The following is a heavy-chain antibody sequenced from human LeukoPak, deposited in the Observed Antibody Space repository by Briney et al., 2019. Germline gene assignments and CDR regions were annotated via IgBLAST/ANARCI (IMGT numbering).Heavy chain of an antibody. CDR1: GFTFSNYA. CDR3: AKDPHYDSSGYSFDP. J-gene: IGHJ5*02. CDR2: IRGSGGTT. D-gene: IGHD3-22*01. Sequence: GGSLRLSCAASGFTFSNYAMSWVRRAPGKGLEWVSGIRGSGGTTDYADSVKGRFTISRDNSKNTLYLQMNSLRAEDTAVYYCAKDPHYDSSGYSFDPWGQGTLVTVSS. V-gene: IGHV3-23*01.